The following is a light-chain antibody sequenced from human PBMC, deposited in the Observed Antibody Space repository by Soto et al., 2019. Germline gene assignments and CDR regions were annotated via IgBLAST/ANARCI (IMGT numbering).Light chain of an antibody. CDR2: RAS. CDR1: ESVNNK. CDR3: HQYNNWFPFT. J-gene: IGKJ5*01. V-gene: IGKV3-15*01. Sequence: EVVLTQSPATLSVSPGERATLSCRASESVNNKLGWYQQKPGQAPRLLIYRASTRATGIPVRFSGSGSGTEFTLTISSLQSEDSAVYYCHQYNNWFPFTFGQGTRLEIK.